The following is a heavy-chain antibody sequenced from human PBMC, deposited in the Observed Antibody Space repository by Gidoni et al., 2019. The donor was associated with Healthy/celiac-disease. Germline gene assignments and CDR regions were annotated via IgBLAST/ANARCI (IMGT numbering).Heavy chain of an antibody. Sequence: QVQLQQWGAGLLKPSETLSLTCAVYGGSFSGYYWSWIRQPPGKGLEWIGEINHSGSTNYNPSLKSRVTISVDTSKNQFSLKLSSVTAADTAVYYCARGFPFFWSGYFMDVWGKGTTVTVSS. J-gene: IGHJ6*03. D-gene: IGHD3-3*01. V-gene: IGHV4-34*01. CDR2: INHSGST. CDR1: GGSFSGYY. CDR3: ARGFPFFWSGYFMDV.